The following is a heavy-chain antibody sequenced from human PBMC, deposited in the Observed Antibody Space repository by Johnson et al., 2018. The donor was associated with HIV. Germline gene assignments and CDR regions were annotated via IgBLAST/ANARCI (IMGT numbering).Heavy chain of an antibody. CDR2: IWYDGSNK. V-gene: IGHV3-33*06. D-gene: IGHD6-25*01. CDR1: GFTFSSYG. CDR3: AKDSATDPFDI. J-gene: IGHJ3*02. Sequence: QMQLVESGGGVVQPGRSLRLSCAASGFTFSSYGMHWVRQAPGKGLEWVAVIWYDGSNKYYADSVKGRFTISRDNSKNTLYLQMNSLRAEDTAVYYCAKDSATDPFDIWGQGTTVTVSS.